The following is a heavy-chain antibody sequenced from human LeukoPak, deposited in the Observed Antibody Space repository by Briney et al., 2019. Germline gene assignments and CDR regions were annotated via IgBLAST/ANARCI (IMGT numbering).Heavy chain of an antibody. J-gene: IGHJ1*01. D-gene: IGHD3-9*01. CDR3: ARSSDAIIYFQH. V-gene: IGHV3-53*01. Sequence: GGSLRLSCAASGFTVSSNYMSWVRQAPGKGLVWVSVFYSGGNTYYADSVKGRFTISRDNSKNTLYLQMNSLRAEDTAVYYCARSSDAIIYFQHWGQGTLVTVSS. CDR1: GFTVSSNY. CDR2: FYSGGNT.